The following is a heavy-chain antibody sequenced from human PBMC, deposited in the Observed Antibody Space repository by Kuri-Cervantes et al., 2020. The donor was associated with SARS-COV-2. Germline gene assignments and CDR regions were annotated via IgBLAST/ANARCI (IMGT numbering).Heavy chain of an antibody. CDR1: GGSINDYY. CDR3: VRDNILFSGSGFDT. J-gene: IGHJ5*02. V-gene: IGHV4-59*01. CDR2: FYSTGVT. Sequence: SETLSLTCTVSGGSINDYYWGWIRQPPGKGLEWIGYFYSTGVTNYDPSLKTRVTISTDASKNQLSLKLTSVTAADTAVYYCVRDNILFSGSGFDTWGQGALVTVSS. D-gene: IGHD1-26*01.